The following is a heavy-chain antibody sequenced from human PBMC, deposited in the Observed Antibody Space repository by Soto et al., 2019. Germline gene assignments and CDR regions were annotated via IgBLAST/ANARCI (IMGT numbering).Heavy chain of an antibody. J-gene: IGHJ4*02. CDR3: ARGPRVSSFTWFDY. CDR2: INAGNGNT. CDR1: GYTFTSYA. D-gene: IGHD6-6*01. V-gene: IGHV1-3*01. Sequence: QVQLVQSEAEVKKPGASVKVSCKASGYTFTSYAMHWVRQAPGQRLEWMGWINAGNGNTTYSQKFQGRVTITRDTTARTVYMKLRRRIAKGAAGYYCARGPRVSSFTWFDYWGQGTLVTV.